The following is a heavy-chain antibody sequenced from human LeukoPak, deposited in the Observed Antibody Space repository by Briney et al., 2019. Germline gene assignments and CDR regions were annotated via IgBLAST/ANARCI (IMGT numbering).Heavy chain of an antibody. CDR2: ISYDGSNK. CDR3: AKDDYFDY. V-gene: IGHV3-30*18. Sequence: PGGSLRLSCAASGFTVSNNYMSWVRQAPGKGLEWVAVISYDGSNKYYADSVKGRFTISRDNSKNTLYLQMNSLRAEDTAVYYCAKDDYFDYWGQGTLVTVSS. J-gene: IGHJ4*02. CDR1: GFTVSNNY.